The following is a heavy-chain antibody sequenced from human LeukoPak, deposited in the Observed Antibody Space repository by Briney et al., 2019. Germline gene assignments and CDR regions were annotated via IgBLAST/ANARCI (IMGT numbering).Heavy chain of an antibody. CDR3: ASTPLVEDRRVYYYYYMDV. CDR1: GGSISSYY. Sequence: SETLSLTCTVSGGSISSYYWSWIRQPAGKGLEWIGRIYTSGSTNYNPSLKSRVTMSVDTSKNQFSLKLSSVTAADTAVYYCASTPLVEDRRVYYYYYMDVWGKGTTVTVSS. V-gene: IGHV4-4*07. CDR2: IYTSGST. D-gene: IGHD1-14*01. J-gene: IGHJ6*03.